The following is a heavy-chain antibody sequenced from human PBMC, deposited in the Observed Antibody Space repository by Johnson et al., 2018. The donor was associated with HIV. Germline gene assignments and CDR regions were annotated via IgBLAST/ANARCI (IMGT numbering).Heavy chain of an antibody. CDR1: GFTFSSYA. Sequence: EVQLVESGGGVVQPGRSLRLSCAASGFTFSSYAMHWVRQAPGKGLEWVSYISSSGSTIYYADSVKGRFTISRDNSKNTLYLQMNSLRAEDTAVYYCAREVWLTMSLWGQGTMVTVSS. D-gene: IGHD3-10*02. V-gene: IGHV3-48*01. CDR2: ISSSGSTI. J-gene: IGHJ3*01. CDR3: AREVWLTMSL.